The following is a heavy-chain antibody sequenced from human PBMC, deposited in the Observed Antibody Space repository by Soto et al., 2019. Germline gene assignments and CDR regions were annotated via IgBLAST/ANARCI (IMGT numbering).Heavy chain of an antibody. V-gene: IGHV1-18*01. CDR1: GYTFTSYG. Sequence: ASVKVSCKASGYTFTSYGISWVRQAPGQGLEWMGWISAYNGNTNYAQKLQGRVTMTTDTSTSTAYMELRSLRSDDTAVYYCARIQEGFTMVRETPRYFDYWGQGTLVTVSS. J-gene: IGHJ4*02. CDR3: ARIQEGFTMVRETPRYFDY. CDR2: ISAYNGNT. D-gene: IGHD3-10*01.